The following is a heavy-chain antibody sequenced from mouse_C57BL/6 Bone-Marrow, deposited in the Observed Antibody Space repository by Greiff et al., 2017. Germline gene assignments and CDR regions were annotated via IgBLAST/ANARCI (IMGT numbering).Heavy chain of an antibody. CDR1: GYTFTDYY. D-gene: IGHD2-2*01. V-gene: IGHV1-26*01. CDR2: INPNNGGT. CDR3: ARRGNGYDVDY. J-gene: IGHJ2*01. Sequence: EVQLQQSGPELVKPGASVKISCKASGYTFTDYYMNWVKQSHGKSLEWIGDINPNNGGTSYNQKFKGKATLTVDKSSSTAYMELRSLTSEDSAVYYCARRGNGYDVDYWGQGTTLTVSS.